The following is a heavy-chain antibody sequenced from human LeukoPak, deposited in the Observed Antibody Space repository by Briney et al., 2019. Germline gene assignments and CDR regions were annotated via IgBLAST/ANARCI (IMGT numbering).Heavy chain of an antibody. J-gene: IGHJ5*02. CDR1: GASISSDTYS. CDR2: ISSTGRT. CDR3: AKGAGPPWFDP. V-gene: IGHV4-61*02. D-gene: IGHD6-19*01. Sequence: PSETLSLTCTVSGASISSDTYSWSWIRQPAGKGLEWIGRISSTGRTDYNPSLTSRVIISVDTSKNQLSLKLSSVTAADTAVYYCAKGAGPPWFDPWGQGTLVTVSS.